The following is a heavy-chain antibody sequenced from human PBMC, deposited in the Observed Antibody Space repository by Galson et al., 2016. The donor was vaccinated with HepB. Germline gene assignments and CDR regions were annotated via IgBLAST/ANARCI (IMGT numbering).Heavy chain of an antibody. CDR2: ILDNGNNX. Sequence: SLRLXXAASGFTFSTYAMHWVRQAPGXGLEWXADILDNGNNXXYADSVKGRFSISRDNSKSXVYLQLNSLRAEDTAVYYCARDSGDPGPFDYWGRGTLVTVSS. D-gene: IGHD4-17*01. CDR1: GFTFSTYA. V-gene: IGHV3-33*05. CDR3: ARDSGDPGPFDY. J-gene: IGHJ4*02.